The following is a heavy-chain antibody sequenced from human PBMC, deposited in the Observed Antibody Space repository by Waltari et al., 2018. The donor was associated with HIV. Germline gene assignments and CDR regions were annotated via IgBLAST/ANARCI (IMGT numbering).Heavy chain of an antibody. D-gene: IGHD6-13*01. V-gene: IGHV3-30*01. CDR1: GFTFSSYA. CDR2: ISDDGSNK. CDR3: ASALRIVAANDY. J-gene: IGHJ4*02. Sequence: QVQLVESGGGVVQSGRSLRLSCAASGFTFSSYAMHWVRQAPGKGLEWVAVISDDGSNKYYAHSVKGRFTISRDNSKNTLYLQMNSLRAKDTAVYFCASALRIVAANDYWGQGTLVTVSS.